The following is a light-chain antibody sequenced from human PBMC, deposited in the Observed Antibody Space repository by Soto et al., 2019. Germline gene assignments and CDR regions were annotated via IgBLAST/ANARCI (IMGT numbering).Light chain of an antibody. CDR1: RSDVGGYSY. CDR3: ASYTTSSTYV. J-gene: IGLJ1*01. Sequence: QSVLTQPASVSGSPGQSIAISCTGTRSDVGGYSYVSWYQQQPGKAPKLVISDVSNRPSGASDRFSGSKSGNTASLTISGLQTEDEADYYCASYTTSSTYVFGTGTK. CDR2: DVS. V-gene: IGLV2-14*01.